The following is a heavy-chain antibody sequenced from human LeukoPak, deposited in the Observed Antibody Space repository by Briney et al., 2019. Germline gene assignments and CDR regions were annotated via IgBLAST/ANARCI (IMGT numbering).Heavy chain of an antibody. D-gene: IGHD3-10*01. J-gene: IGHJ4*02. CDR3: ARGKGFGKLLYPFLDY. V-gene: IGHV4-59*01. CDR1: GGSISSYY. Sequence: SETLSLTCTVSGGSISSYYWSWIRQPPGKGLEWIGYIYYSGSTNYNPSLKSRVTISVDTSKNQFSLKLSSVTAADTAVYYCARGKGFGKLLYPFLDYWGQGTLVTVSS. CDR2: IYYSGST.